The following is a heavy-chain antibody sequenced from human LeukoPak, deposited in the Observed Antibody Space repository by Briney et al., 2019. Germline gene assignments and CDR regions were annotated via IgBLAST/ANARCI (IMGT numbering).Heavy chain of an antibody. J-gene: IGHJ4*02. CDR1: GFTFSSYG. Sequence: GGSLRLSCAASGFTFSSYGMGWVRQAPGKGLEWVSAISGSGGSTYYADSVKGRFTISRDNSKNTLYLQMNSLRVEDTAVYYCAKGRQPIDYWGQGTLVTVSS. V-gene: IGHV3-23*01. D-gene: IGHD6-13*01. CDR3: AKGRQPIDY. CDR2: ISGSGGST.